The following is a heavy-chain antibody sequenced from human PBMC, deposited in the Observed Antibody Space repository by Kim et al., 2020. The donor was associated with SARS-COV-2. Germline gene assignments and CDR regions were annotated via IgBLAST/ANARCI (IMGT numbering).Heavy chain of an antibody. D-gene: IGHD3-3*01. CDR3: ARGFGDDFWSGYLPAWDV. V-gene: IGHV4-31*03. CDR1: GGSISSGGYY. CDR2: IYYSGST. J-gene: IGHJ6*02. Sequence: SETLSLTCTVSGGSISSGGYYWSWIRQHPGKGLEWIGYIYYSGSTYYNPSLKSRVTISVDTSKNQFSLKLSSVTAADTAVYYCARGFGDDFWSGYLPAWDVWGQGTTVTVSS.